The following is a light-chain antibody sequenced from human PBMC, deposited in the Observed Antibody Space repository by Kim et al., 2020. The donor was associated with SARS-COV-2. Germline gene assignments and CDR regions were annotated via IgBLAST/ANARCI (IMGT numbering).Light chain of an antibody. Sequence: ENVLTQSPGPLSLSPGERATLSCRASQSVSSNFLAWYQQKAGQAPRLLIYSASSRASGIPDRFSGSESGTDFTLTISTLEPEDFAVYYCHQYGTSPETFGQGTKMDIK. CDR3: HQYGTSPET. V-gene: IGKV3-20*01. CDR1: QSVSSNF. J-gene: IGKJ1*01. CDR2: SAS.